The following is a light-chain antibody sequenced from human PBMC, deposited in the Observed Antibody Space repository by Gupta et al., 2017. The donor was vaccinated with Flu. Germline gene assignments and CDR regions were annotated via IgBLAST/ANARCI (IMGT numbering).Light chain of an antibody. V-gene: IGKV1-39*01. Sequence: DIQMTQSPSSLSASVGDRVTITCRASQRISSYLNWYQQKPGKAPKLLIYAASSLQSGVPSRFSGSGSGTDFTLTISRLQPEDFATYYCQQRDSTPRTFGQGTKVEIK. CDR3: QQRDSTPRT. CDR1: QRISSY. CDR2: AAS. J-gene: IGKJ1*01.